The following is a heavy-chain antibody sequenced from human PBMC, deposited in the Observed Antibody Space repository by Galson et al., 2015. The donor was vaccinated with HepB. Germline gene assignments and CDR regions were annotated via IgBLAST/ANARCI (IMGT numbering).Heavy chain of an antibody. D-gene: IGHD3-22*01. CDR2: IYYSGST. CDR3: ARHGYYYDSSGYYYGHDAFDI. V-gene: IGHV4-59*08. Sequence: ETLSLTCTVSGGSISSYYWSWIRQPPGKGLEWIGYIYYSGSTNHNPSLKSRVTISVDTSKNQFSLKLSSVTAADTAVYYCARHGYYYDSSGYYYGHDAFDIWGQGTMVTVSS. J-gene: IGHJ3*02. CDR1: GGSISSYY.